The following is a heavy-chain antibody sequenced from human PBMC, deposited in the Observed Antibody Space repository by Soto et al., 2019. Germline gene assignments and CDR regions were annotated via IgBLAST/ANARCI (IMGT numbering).Heavy chain of an antibody. CDR3: EGSWT. CDR2: ISASGDRT. D-gene: IGHD5-12*01. Sequence: EVQLLESGGGLVQPGGSLRLSCAVSGFTLTNYAMSWVHQAPGKGLEWVAGISASGDRTYYADSVKGRFTISKDISKNTLCLEMNSLRAEDSAVYHCEGSWTWGQGTMVTVSS. CDR1: GFTLTNYA. J-gene: IGHJ3*01. V-gene: IGHV3-23*01.